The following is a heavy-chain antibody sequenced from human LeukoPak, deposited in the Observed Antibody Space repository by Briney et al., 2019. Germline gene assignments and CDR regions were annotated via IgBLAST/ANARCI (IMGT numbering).Heavy chain of an antibody. CDR2: INPNSGGT. D-gene: IGHD6-13*01. CDR3: AREGSSSWDGVIDY. CDR1: GYTFTGYC. Sequence: ASVKVSCKASGYTFTGYCIHWVRQAPGQGLEWMGWINPNSGGTNYAQKFQGRVTMTRDTSISTAYMELSRLRSDDTAVYYCAREGSSSWDGVIDYWGQGTLVTVSS. V-gene: IGHV1-2*02. J-gene: IGHJ4*02.